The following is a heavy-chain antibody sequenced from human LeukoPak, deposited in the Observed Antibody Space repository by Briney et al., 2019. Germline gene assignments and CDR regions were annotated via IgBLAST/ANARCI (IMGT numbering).Heavy chain of an antibody. CDR1: GGSFSGYY. CDR3: ARSNYVWGSSRPRQSDAFDI. D-gene: IGHD3-16*01. CDR2: INHRGST. Sequence: ASETLSLTCAVYGGSFSGYYWSWIRPPPRKGLEWVGEINHRGSTNYNPTLKSRVTISVDTSKNQFSLKLSPVTAADTAAYYCARSNYVWGSSRPRQSDAFDIWGQGTMVTVSS. V-gene: IGHV4-34*01. J-gene: IGHJ3*02.